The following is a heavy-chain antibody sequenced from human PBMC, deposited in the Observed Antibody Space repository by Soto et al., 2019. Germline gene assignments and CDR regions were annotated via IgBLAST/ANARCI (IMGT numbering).Heavy chain of an antibody. D-gene: IGHD6-13*01. V-gene: IGHV4-31*03. J-gene: IGHJ4*02. CDR1: GGSINSGGNY. CDR3: AREYLQAGYSSSWVFDY. CDR2: MYYSWST. Sequence: QVQLRESGPGLVKPSSTLSLTCTVSGGSINSGGNYWNWIRQHPGKGLEWIGDMYYSWSTYYTPSLRSRVIISADPSENHFALKLSSVTAADTAVYFCAREYLQAGYSSSWVFDYWGPGTLVNVSS.